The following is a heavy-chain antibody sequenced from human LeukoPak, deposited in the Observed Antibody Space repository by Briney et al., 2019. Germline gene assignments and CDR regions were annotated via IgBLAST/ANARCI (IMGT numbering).Heavy chain of an antibody. V-gene: IGHV3-9*01. CDR1: GFTFDDYA. Sequence: GRSLRLSCAASGFTFDDYAMHWVRQAPGKGLEWVSGINWNSGSIGYADSVKGRFTISRDSARKSLYLQMNSLRNEDTAFYYCAKDSRGYYFDHWGQGTLVTVSS. J-gene: IGHJ4*02. CDR3: AKDSRGYYFDH. CDR2: INWNSGSI. D-gene: IGHD3-22*01.